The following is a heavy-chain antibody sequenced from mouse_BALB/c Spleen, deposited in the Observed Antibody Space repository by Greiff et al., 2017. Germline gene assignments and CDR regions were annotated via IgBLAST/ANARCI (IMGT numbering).Heavy chain of an antibody. J-gene: IGHJ1*01. CDR1: GYTFTSYV. Sequence: EVKLQQSGPELVKPGASVKMSCKASGYTFTSYVMHWVKQKPGQGLEWIGYINPYNDGTKYNEKFKGKATLTSDKSSSTAYMELSSLTSEDSAVYYCARGGPPRYFDVWGAGTTVTVSS. CDR3: ARGGPPRYFDV. CDR2: INPYNDGT. V-gene: IGHV1-14*01.